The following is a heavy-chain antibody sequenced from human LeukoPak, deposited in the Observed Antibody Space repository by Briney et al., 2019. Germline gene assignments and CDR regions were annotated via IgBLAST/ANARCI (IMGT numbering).Heavy chain of an antibody. CDR1: GYTFTNYH. CDR2: INPSGGST. J-gene: IGHJ4*02. D-gene: IGHD6-13*01. Sequence: GASVKVSCKASGYTFTNYHMHWVRQAPGQGLEWMGTINPSGGSTSYAQKFQGRVSMTRDTSASTVYMELSSLRSEDTAVYYCARKLEITAALYYWGQGILVTVPS. V-gene: IGHV1-46*01. CDR3: ARKLEITAALYY.